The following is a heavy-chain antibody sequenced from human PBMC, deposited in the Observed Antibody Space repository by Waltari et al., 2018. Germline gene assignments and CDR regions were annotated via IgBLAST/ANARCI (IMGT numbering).Heavy chain of an antibody. D-gene: IGHD3-22*01. CDR2: SMTDISET. J-gene: IGHJ6*02. V-gene: IGHV1-69*08. Sequence: QFQSVHSGAAGQRSGSSVRVSCRATGGTFLRDSVNWVRQAPGKGLEWMGRSMTDISETKYAIQIKGRNTVTADSSTRTDYMGLSSLGSYDSAVDYCAGGNGGDYCYKMDVWGQGTTITVSS. CDR3: AGGNGGDYCYKMDV. CDR1: GGTFLRDS.